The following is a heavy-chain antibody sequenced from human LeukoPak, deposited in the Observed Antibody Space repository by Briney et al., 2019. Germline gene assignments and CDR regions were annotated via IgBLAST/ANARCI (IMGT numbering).Heavy chain of an antibody. CDR2: ISSSSSYI. CDR1: GFTFSSYS. CDR3: ATDRKNSSSVDP. V-gene: IGHV3-21*04. J-gene: IGHJ5*02. Sequence: GGSLRLSCAASGFTFSSYSMNWVRQAPGKGLEWVSSISSSSSYIYYADSVKGRFTISRDNAKNSLYLQMNSLRAEDTAVYYCATDRKNSSSVDPWGQGTLVTVSS. D-gene: IGHD6-6*01.